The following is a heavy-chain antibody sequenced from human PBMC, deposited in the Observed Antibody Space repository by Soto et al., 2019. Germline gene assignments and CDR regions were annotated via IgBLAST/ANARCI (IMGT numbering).Heavy chain of an antibody. CDR3: AEGYYDFWSGYYRNWFDP. CDR1: GGTFSSDA. J-gene: IGHJ5*02. CDR2: IIPIFGTA. Sequence: SVKVSCKASGGTFSSDAISWVRQAPGQGLEWMGGIIPIFGTANYAQKFQGRVTITADKSTSTAYMELSSLRSEDTAVYYCAEGYYDFWSGYYRNWFDPWGQGTLVTVSS. D-gene: IGHD3-3*01. V-gene: IGHV1-69*06.